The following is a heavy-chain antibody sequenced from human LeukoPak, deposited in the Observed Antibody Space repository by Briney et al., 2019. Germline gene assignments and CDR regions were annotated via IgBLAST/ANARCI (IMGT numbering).Heavy chain of an antibody. CDR3: AKASPFPRIYFDY. J-gene: IGHJ4*02. V-gene: IGHV3-30*02. CDR1: GFTFSGSA. Sequence: PGGSLRLSCAASGFTFSGSAMHWVRQAPGKGLEWVAFIRYDGSNKYYADSVKGRFTISRDNSKNTLYLQMNSLRAEDTAVYYCAKASPFPRIYFDYWGQGTLVTVSS. CDR2: IRYDGSNK.